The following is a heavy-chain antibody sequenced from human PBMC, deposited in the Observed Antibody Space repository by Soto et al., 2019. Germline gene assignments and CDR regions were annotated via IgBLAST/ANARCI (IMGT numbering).Heavy chain of an antibody. Sequence: EVQLVESGGGLVQPGRSLRLSCAASGFTVSTKYMSWVRQAPGKGLEWVSVIYSGGSTFYADSVRGRFTISRDNSKNTVNLQMNSLRAEDTAVYYCARDPWAADYWGQGTLVTVS. D-gene: IGHD3-16*01. CDR3: ARDPWAADY. V-gene: IGHV3-66*01. CDR1: GFTVSTKY. CDR2: IYSGGST. J-gene: IGHJ4*02.